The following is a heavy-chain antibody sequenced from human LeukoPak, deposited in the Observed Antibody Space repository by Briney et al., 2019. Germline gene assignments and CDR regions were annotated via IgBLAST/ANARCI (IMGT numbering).Heavy chain of an antibody. Sequence: ASVKVSCKASGYTFTGYYIHWVRQAPGQGLEWMGWINPDTGGTNYAQKVQGRVTMTRDTSISTAYMEMSRLRSDDTVVYYGARGVYYASSGCYPPDAFDIWGQGTMVTVSS. CDR3: ARGVYYASSGCYPPDAFDI. J-gene: IGHJ3*02. V-gene: IGHV1-2*02. CDR2: INPDTGGT. D-gene: IGHD3-22*01. CDR1: GYTFTGYY.